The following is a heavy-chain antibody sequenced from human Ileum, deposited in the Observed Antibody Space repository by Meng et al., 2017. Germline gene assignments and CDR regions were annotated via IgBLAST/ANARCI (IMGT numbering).Heavy chain of an antibody. V-gene: IGHV4-4*02. D-gene: IGHD5-24*01. Sequence: QVQLQESGPGLVKPSGTLSLTCAVSGGSISTSNWWSWLRQPPGQGLEWIGEIYHTGSTTYNPSLESRVTVSVDKSNNQFSLRLTSATAADTAVYYCARVSQRDGYNSANFDYWGQGALVTVSS. CDR2: IYHTGST. CDR3: ARVSQRDGYNSANFDY. CDR1: GGSISTSNW. J-gene: IGHJ4*02.